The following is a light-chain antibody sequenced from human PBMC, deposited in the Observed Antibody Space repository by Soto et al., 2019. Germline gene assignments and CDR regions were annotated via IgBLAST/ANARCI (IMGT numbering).Light chain of an antibody. CDR1: QSVSSSY. Sequence: EIVLTQSPGTLSLSPGERATLSCRASQSVSSSYLAWYQQKPGQAPRLLIYGASSRATGIPDRFSGSGSGTVFNITISRMEPEDFVVSYCQQYGSSSFTFGPGTKVDIK. CDR3: QQYGSSSFT. J-gene: IGKJ3*01. CDR2: GAS. V-gene: IGKV3-20*01.